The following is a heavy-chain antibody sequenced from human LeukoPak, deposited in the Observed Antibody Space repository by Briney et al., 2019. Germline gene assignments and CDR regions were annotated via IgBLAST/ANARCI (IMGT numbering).Heavy chain of an antibody. J-gene: IGHJ4*02. CDR3: AREVVVTAIGDFDY. CDR1: GYTFTGYY. D-gene: IGHD2-21*02. CDR2: INPNSGGT. Sequence: ASVKVSCKASGYTFTGYYMHWVRQAPGQGLEWMGWINPNSGGTNYAQKFQGRVTMTRDTSISTACMELGRLRSDDTAVYYCAREVVVTAIGDFDYWGQGTLVTVSS. V-gene: IGHV1-2*02.